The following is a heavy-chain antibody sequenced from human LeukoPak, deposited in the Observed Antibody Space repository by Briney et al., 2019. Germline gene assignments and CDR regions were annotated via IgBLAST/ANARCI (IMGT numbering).Heavy chain of an antibody. Sequence: GGSLRLSCAASGFTFSSYGMHWVRQAPGKGLEWVAVISYDGSNKHYADSVKGRFTISRDNSKNTLYLQMNSLRAEDTAVYYCAKGYSTIFDYWGQGNLVTVSS. D-gene: IGHD6-13*01. V-gene: IGHV3-30*18. CDR2: ISYDGSNK. J-gene: IGHJ4*02. CDR3: AKGYSTIFDY. CDR1: GFTFSSYG.